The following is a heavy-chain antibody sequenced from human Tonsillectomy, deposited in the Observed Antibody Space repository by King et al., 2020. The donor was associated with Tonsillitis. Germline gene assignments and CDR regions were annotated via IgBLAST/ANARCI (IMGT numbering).Heavy chain of an antibody. CDR3: AKHDPGDYYYYMDV. V-gene: IGHV3-23*04. J-gene: IGHJ6*03. D-gene: IGHD4-17*01. CDR2: TSTSGATT. Sequence: DVQLVESGGGLVQPGGSLRLSCAASGITFSNYAMTWVRQAPGKGLEWVSATSTSGATTYYADSVRGRFTISRDNSKNTLYLQMNSLRAEDTAVYYCAKHDPGDYYYYMDVWGKGTTVTVSS. CDR1: GITFSNYA.